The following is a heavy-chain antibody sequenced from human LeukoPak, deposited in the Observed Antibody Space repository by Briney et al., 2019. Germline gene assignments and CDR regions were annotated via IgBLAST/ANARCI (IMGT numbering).Heavy chain of an antibody. Sequence: SVKVSFKASGGTFSSYAISWVRQAPGQGLEWMGGIIPIFGTANYAQKFQGRATITADESTSTAYMELSSLRSEDTAVYYCARGSDGDYGGVYWGQGTLVTVSS. CDR2: IIPIFGTA. V-gene: IGHV1-69*13. D-gene: IGHD4-17*01. CDR3: ARGSDGDYGGVY. J-gene: IGHJ4*02. CDR1: GGTFSSYA.